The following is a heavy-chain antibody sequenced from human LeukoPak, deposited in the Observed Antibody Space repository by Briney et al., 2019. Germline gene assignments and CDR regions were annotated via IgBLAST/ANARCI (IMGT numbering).Heavy chain of an antibody. D-gene: IGHD6-13*01. CDR2: IYYSGST. CDR1: GGSISSYY. CDR3: ASSGYSSSWYYL. J-gene: IGHJ4*02. Sequence: PSETLSLNCSVSGGSISSYYWSWLRPPPGKGLEWIGYIYYSGSTNYNPSLKSRVTISVDTSKNQFSLKLSSVTAADTAVYYCASSGYSSSWYYLWGQGTLVTVSS. V-gene: IGHV4-59*01.